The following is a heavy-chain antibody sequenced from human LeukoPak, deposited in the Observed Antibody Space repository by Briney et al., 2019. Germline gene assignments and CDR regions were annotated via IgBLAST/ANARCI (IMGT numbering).Heavy chain of an antibody. V-gene: IGHV3-30*04. J-gene: IGHJ4*02. CDR1: GFTFSSYA. Sequence: GGSLRLSCAASGFTFSSYAMHWVRQAPGKGLEWVAVISYDGSNKYYADSVKGRFTISRDNSKNTLYLQMNSLRAEDTAVYYCASGRWLQWDYFDYWGQGTLVTVSS. CDR2: ISYDGSNK. D-gene: IGHD5-24*01. CDR3: ASGRWLQWDYFDY.